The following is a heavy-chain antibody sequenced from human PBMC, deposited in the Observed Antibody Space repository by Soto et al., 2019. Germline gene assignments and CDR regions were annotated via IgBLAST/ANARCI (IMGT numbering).Heavy chain of an antibody. V-gene: IGHV4-31*03. CDR2: IYYSGST. D-gene: IGHD6-13*01. Sequence: SETLSLTCTVSAGSISSVGYYWSWIRQHPGKGLEWIGYIYYSGSTYYNPSLKSRVTISVDTSKNQFSLKLSSVTAADTAVYYCARDSPSAGTGDYFQHWGQGTLVTVSS. CDR3: ARDSPSAGTGDYFQH. J-gene: IGHJ1*01. CDR1: AGSISSVGYY.